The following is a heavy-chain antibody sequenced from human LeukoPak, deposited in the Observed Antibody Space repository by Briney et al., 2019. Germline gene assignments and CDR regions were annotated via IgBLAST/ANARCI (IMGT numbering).Heavy chain of an antibody. Sequence: SETRSLTCAVYGGFFSGYYWSWVRQPPGKGLEWVGEINHSGSTNYNPSLKSRVTISVDTSENQFSLKLSSVTAADTAAYYCARGHYYDSSGYYVEDYGGQGTLVTVSS. CDR2: INHSGST. D-gene: IGHD3-22*01. V-gene: IGHV4-34*01. CDR1: GGFFSGYY. CDR3: ARGHYYDSSGYYVEDY. J-gene: IGHJ4*02.